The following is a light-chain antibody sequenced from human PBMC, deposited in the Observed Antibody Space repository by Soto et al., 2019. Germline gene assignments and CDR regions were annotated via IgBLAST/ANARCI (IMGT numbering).Light chain of an antibody. CDR2: GAS. CDR1: QDISTL. J-gene: IGKJ4*01. Sequence: DIQMTQSPSSVSASIGDTVTITCRASQDISTLLAWYQQKPGKAPKLLIYGASTLESGVPSRFSGRGSGTDFTLTISSLQPEDFATYFCQQADSFPLTLGGGTKVDI. V-gene: IGKV1D-12*01. CDR3: QQADSFPLT.